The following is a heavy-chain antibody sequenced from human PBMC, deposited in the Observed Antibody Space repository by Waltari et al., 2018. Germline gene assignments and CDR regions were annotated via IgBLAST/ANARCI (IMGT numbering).Heavy chain of an antibody. J-gene: IGHJ4*02. CDR2: INEDESEK. CDR3: ARDMGLYTNYAAY. D-gene: IGHD4-4*01. V-gene: IGHV3-7*01. Sequence: EVQLVESGGGLVQPGGSLRLSCVASGFTFSRHWMSWLRQAPGKGLEWVANINEDESEKFYADSVKGRFTISRDNAKNSLYLQMNSLRVEDTAYYYCARDMGLYTNYAAYWGQGTLVTVSS. CDR1: GFTFSRHW.